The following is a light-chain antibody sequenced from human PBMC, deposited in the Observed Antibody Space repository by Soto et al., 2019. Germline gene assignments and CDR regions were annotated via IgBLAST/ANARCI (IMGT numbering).Light chain of an antibody. CDR1: QSIYSS. CDR2: AAS. V-gene: IGKV1-39*01. CDR3: QQSYSAPYT. Sequence: DIQMTQSPSSLSASVGDRVTITCRASQSIYSSLNWYHQKPGKAPKLLIYAASNLQSGVPARFSGSGSGTDFTFSISSLQAEDFATYYCQQSYSAPYTFGQGTKLEI. J-gene: IGKJ2*01.